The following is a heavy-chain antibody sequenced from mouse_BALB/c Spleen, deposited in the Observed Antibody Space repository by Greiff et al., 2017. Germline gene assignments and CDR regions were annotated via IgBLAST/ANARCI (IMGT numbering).Heavy chain of an antibody. Sequence: QVQLQQSGAELVRPGSSVKISCKASGYAFSSYWMNWVKQRPGQGLEWIGQIYPGDGDTNYNGKFKGKATLTADKSSSTAYMQLSSLTSEDSAVYFCARSRAYGNYLYYAMDYWGQGTSVTVAS. CDR1: GYAFSSYW. D-gene: IGHD2-10*02. V-gene: IGHV1-80*01. CDR2: IYPGDGDT. CDR3: ARSRAYGNYLYYAMDY. J-gene: IGHJ4*01.